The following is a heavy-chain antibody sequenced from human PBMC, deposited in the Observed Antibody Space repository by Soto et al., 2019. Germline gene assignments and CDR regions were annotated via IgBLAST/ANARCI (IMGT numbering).Heavy chain of an antibody. J-gene: IGHJ4*02. CDR1: GGSISNYY. V-gene: IGHV4-4*07. Sequence: KSSETLPLTCAVSGGSISNYYWRWIRQPAGKGLEWIGRFYASGYTNYNPSLKSRVTMSLDISKNQFSMRLSSVTAADTAVYYCARGNQVAMSDYWGQGTLVTVSS. CDR3: ARGNQVAMSDY. CDR2: FYASGYT.